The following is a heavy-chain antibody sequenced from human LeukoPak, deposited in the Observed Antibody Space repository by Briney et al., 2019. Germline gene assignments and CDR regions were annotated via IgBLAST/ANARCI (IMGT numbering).Heavy chain of an antibody. D-gene: IGHD5-18*01. J-gene: IGHJ4*02. CDR1: GGSFSGYY. Sequence: SETLSLTCAVYGGSFSGYYWSWIRQPPGKGLEWIGEINHSGSTNYNPSLKSRVTISVDASKNQFSLKLSSVTAADTAVYYCARGVIQLWLRGYFDYWGQGTLVTVSS. CDR3: ARGVIQLWLRGYFDY. V-gene: IGHV4-34*01. CDR2: INHSGST.